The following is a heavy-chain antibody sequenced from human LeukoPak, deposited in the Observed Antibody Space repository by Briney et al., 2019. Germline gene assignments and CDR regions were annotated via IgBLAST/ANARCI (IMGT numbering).Heavy chain of an antibody. V-gene: IGHV3-30*04. CDR2: ISYDGSNK. Sequence: GGSLRLSCAASGFTSSSYAMHWVRQAPGKGLEWVAVISYDGSNKYYADSVKGRFTISRDNSKNTLYLQMNSLRAEDTAVYYCARDAGIVVVTEGDYWGQGTLVTVSS. CDR3: ARDAGIVVVTEGDY. J-gene: IGHJ4*02. CDR1: GFTSSSYA. D-gene: IGHD2-21*02.